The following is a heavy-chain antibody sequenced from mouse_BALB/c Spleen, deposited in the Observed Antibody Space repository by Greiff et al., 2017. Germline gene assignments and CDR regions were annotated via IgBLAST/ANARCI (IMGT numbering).Heavy chain of an antibody. CDR1: GFNIKDTY. J-gene: IGHJ4*01. CDR3: ARTLWSYAMDY. CDR2: IDPANGNT. V-gene: IGHV14-3*02. D-gene: IGHD1-1*02. Sequence: EVKLVESGAELVKPGASVKLSCTASGFNIKDTYMHWVKQRPEQGLEWIGRIDPANGNTKYDPKFQGKATITADTSSNTAYLQLSSLTSEDTAVYYCARTLWSYAMDYWGQGTSVTVSS.